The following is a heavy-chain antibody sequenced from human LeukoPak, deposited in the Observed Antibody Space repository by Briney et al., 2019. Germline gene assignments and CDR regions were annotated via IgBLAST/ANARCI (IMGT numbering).Heavy chain of an antibody. D-gene: IGHD6-13*01. J-gene: IGHJ6*04. Sequence: GASVSVSCKASGYTFTGYCMHWVRQAPGQGLEWMGWINTNSGGTNYAQKFQGRVTMTRDTSISTAYMELSRLRSDDTAVYYCARAAAAHSDVWGKGTTVTVSS. CDR2: INTNSGGT. CDR1: GYTFTGYC. CDR3: ARAAAAHSDV. V-gene: IGHV1-2*02.